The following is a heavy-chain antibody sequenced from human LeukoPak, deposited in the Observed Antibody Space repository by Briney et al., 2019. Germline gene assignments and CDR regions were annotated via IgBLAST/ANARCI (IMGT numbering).Heavy chain of an antibody. V-gene: IGHV1-69*10. D-gene: IGHD6-19*01. CDR3: ARMAVSGRDNWFDP. J-gene: IGHJ5*02. Sequence: SVKVSCKASGGTFSDYALNWVRQAPGQGLEWMGVFIPILGTANSTQKFQGRVTITRNTSINTAYMELSSLRSEDTAVYYCARMAVSGRDNWFDPWGQGSLVTVSS. CDR1: GGTFSDYA. CDR2: FIPILGTA.